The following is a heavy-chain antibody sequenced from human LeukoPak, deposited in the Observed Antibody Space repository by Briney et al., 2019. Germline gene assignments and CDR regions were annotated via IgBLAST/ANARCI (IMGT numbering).Heavy chain of an antibody. V-gene: IGHV4-30-2*06. Sequence: SQTLSLTCAVSGGSISSGGYSWSWIRQSPGKGLEWIGYIYHSGSTYYNPSLKSRVTISVDRSKNQFSLKLSSVTAADTAVYYCARVNCSSTSCHPLYYYYGMDVWGQGATVTVSS. CDR2: IYHSGST. D-gene: IGHD2-2*01. CDR1: GGSISSGGYS. J-gene: IGHJ6*02. CDR3: ARVNCSSTSCHPLYYYYGMDV.